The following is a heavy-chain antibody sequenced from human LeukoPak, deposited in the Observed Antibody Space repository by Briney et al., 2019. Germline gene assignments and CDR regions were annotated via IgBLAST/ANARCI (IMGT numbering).Heavy chain of an antibody. CDR1: GGSISTYY. CDR2: IYASGST. CDR3: ARDTSDCGGDCSVYHFDC. D-gene: IGHD2-21*02. Sequence: SETLSLTCTVSGGSISTYYWSWIRQPAGKGLEWIGRIYASGSTNYNPSLKSRVTMSVDTSKNQFSLKLSSVTAADTAVYYCARDTSDCGGDCSVYHFDCWGQGTLVTVSS. V-gene: IGHV4-4*07. J-gene: IGHJ4*02.